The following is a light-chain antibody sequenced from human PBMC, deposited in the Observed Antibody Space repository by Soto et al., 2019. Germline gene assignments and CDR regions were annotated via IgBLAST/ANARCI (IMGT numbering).Light chain of an antibody. CDR3: SSYTSSSTRV. CDR1: SSDVGGYNY. J-gene: IGLJ1*01. CDR2: EVS. Sequence: QSALTQPASVSGSPGQSITISCTGTSSDVGGYNYVSWYQQHPGKAPKLMIYEVSNRPSGLFNRFSGSKSGNTASLTISGLQAEDEADYYCSSYTSSSTRVFGTGTKLTVL. V-gene: IGLV2-14*01.